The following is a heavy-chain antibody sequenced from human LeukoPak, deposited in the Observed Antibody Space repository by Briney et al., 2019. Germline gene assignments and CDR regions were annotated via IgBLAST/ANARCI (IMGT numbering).Heavy chain of an antibody. Sequence: PSETLSLTFTVSGGSISSYYWSWIRQPAGKGLEWIGRIYTSGSTNYNPSLKSRVTMSVDTSKNQFSLKLSSVTAADTAVYYCAREKRGYYYYYYMDVWGKGTTVTVSS. CDR2: IYTSGST. V-gene: IGHV4-4*07. CDR3: AREKRGYYYYYYMDV. J-gene: IGHJ6*03. CDR1: GGSISSYY.